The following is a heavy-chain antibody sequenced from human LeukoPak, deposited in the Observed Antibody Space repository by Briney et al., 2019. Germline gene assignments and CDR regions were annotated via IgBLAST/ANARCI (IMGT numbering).Heavy chain of an antibody. D-gene: IGHD6-19*01. Sequence: GGSLRLSCAASRFTFSSYGMHWVRQAPGKGLEWVAVISYDGSNKYYADSVKGRFTISRDNSKNTLYLQMNSLRAEDTAVYYCAREQWLALIDYWGQGTLVTVSS. CDR3: AREQWLALIDY. CDR1: RFTFSSYG. CDR2: ISYDGSNK. V-gene: IGHV3-30*19. J-gene: IGHJ4*02.